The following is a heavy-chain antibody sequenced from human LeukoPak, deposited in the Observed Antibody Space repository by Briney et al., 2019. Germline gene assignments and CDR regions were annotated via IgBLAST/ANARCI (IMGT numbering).Heavy chain of an antibody. CDR1: GDSISSYY. V-gene: IGHV4-59*01. CDR2: IYYSGTT. CDR3: ASGRPLGFDY. Sequence: PSETLSLTCTVSGDSISSYYWTWIRQPPGKGLEWIGYIYYSGTTNYNPSLKSRVTISLDTSKNQFSLKLSSATAADTAVHYCASGRPLGFDYWGQGTLVTVSS. J-gene: IGHJ4*02. D-gene: IGHD1-26*01.